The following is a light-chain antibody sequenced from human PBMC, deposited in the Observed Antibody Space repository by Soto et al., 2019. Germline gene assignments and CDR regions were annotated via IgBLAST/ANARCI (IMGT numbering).Light chain of an antibody. J-gene: IGLJ1*01. Sequence: QSVLTQPPSASGTPGQRVTISCSGSSSNIGSNTVNWYQQLPGTAPKLLIYSNNQRPSGVPDRFSGSKPGTSASLAISGLQSEDEADYYCAAWDDSLNGPFYVFGTGTKVTVL. CDR2: SNN. CDR1: SSNIGSNT. CDR3: AAWDDSLNGPFYV. V-gene: IGLV1-44*01.